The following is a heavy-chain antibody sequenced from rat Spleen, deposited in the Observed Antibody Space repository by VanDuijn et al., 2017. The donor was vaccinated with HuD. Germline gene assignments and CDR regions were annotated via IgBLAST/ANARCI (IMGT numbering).Heavy chain of an antibody. V-gene: IGHV5-27*01. CDR3: TTDTGYNSYFDY. J-gene: IGHJ2*01. Sequence: EVQLVESGGGLVQPGRSLKLSCAASGFTFSNYYMAWVRQAPTKGLEWVAYISTGGDNTYYRDSVKGRFTISRDNAKSTLYLQLDSLRSEDTATYYCTTDTGYNSYFDYWGQGVMVTVSS. CDR1: GFTFSNYY. D-gene: IGHD1-4*01. CDR2: ISTGGDNT.